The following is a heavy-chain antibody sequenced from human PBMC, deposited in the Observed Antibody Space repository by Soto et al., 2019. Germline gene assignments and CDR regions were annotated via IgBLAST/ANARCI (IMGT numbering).Heavy chain of an antibody. CDR1: GFTLSDYY. D-gene: IGHD3-10*01. V-gene: IGHV3-11*01. Sequence: QVKLVESGGGLVKPGGSLRLSCVASGFTLSDYYMSWIRQAPGKGLEWVSYISSSGTIDTYADSVKGRFTISRDNAKNSLFLQMHGLRAEYTAVYYCARRTMGNYYYMDVWGKGTTVTVSS. J-gene: IGHJ6*03. CDR3: ARRTMGNYYYMDV. CDR2: ISSSGTID.